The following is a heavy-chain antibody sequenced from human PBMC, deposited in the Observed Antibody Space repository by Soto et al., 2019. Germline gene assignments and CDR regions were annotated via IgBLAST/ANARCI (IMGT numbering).Heavy chain of an antibody. D-gene: IGHD3-3*01. J-gene: IGHJ6*02. Sequence: QVQLVESGGGVVQTGRSLRLSCAASGFTFSSYGMHWVRQAPGKGLEWVAVISYDGSNKYYADSVKGRFTIYRDNSKNTLYLQMNSLRAEDTAVYYCAKDVLRFLEWLAFYGMDVWGQGTTVTVSS. CDR3: AKDVLRFLEWLAFYGMDV. CDR2: ISYDGSNK. CDR1: GFTFSSYG. V-gene: IGHV3-30*18.